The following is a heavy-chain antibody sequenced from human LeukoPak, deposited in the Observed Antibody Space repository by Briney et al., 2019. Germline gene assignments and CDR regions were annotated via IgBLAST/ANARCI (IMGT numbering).Heavy chain of an antibody. CDR1: GFTFSSYS. D-gene: IGHD5-18*01. J-gene: IGHJ6*03. Sequence: GGSLRLSCAASGFTFSSYSMNWVRQAPGKGLEWVSSISSSSSYIYYADSVKGRFTISRDNAKNSLYLQMNSLRAEDTAAYYCARDRPRIQLWLPSYYYYMDVWGKGTTVTVSS. V-gene: IGHV3-21*01. CDR3: ARDRPRIQLWLPSYYYYMDV. CDR2: ISSSSSYI.